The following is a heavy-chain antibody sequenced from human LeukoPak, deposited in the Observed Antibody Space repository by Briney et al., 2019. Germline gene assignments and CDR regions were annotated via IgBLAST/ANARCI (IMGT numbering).Heavy chain of an antibody. J-gene: IGHJ3*02. D-gene: IGHD1-26*01. V-gene: IGHV4-61*01. CDR3: ARPSSGSYLERAFDI. CDR2: IYYSGST. Sequence: ASETLSLTCTVSGGSISSGSYYWSWIRQPPGKGLEWIGYIYYSGSTNYNPSLKSRVTISVDTSKNQFSLKLSSVTAADTAVYYCARPSSGSYLERAFDIWGQGTMVTVSS. CDR1: GGSISSGSYY.